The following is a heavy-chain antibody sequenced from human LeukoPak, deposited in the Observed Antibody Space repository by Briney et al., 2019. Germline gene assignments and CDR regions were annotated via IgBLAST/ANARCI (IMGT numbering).Heavy chain of an antibody. J-gene: IGHJ2*01. Sequence: AGGSLRLSCAASGFTFSSYSMNWVRQAPGKGLEWVSSISSSSSYIYYADSVKGRFTISRDNAKNSLYLQMNSLRAEDTAVYYCARDHCGGDCYSPPYWYFDLWGRGTLVTVSS. V-gene: IGHV3-21*01. CDR3: ARDHCGGDCYSPPYWYFDL. CDR2: ISSSSSYI. CDR1: GFTFSSYS. D-gene: IGHD2-21*02.